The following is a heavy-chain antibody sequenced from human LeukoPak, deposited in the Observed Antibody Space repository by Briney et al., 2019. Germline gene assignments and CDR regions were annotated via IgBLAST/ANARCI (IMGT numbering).Heavy chain of an antibody. D-gene: IGHD5-12*01. CDR2: VYHNGDT. Sequence: SETLSLTCTVSGASLGTYYWTWIRQTPGKGLEWIGYVYHNGDTRYSPSLKSRVTLSVDTSKNQFSLKLNSVTAADTAVYYWARAGYSGRYWGLWGQGAPVTVSS. J-gene: IGHJ4*02. CDR1: GASLGTYY. V-gene: IGHV4-59*01. CDR3: ARAGYSGRYWGL.